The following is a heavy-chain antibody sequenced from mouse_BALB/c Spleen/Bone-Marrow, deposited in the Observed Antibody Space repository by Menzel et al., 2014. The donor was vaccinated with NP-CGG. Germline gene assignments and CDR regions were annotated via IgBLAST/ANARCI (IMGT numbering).Heavy chain of an antibody. V-gene: IGHV1-80*01. Sequence: VQLQQSGAELVRPESSVKISCKASGYAFSTYWMIWVKQRPGQGLEWIGQIYPGDGVTNYNGKFKGKATLTADKSSSTAYMQLSSLTSEDSAVYFCARGARSAMDYWGQGTSVTVSS. CDR2: IYPGDGVT. J-gene: IGHJ4*01. CDR1: GYAFSTYW. CDR3: ARGARSAMDY.